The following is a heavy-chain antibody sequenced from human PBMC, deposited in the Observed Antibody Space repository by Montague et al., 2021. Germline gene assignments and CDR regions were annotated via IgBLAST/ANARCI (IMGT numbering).Heavy chain of an antibody. Sequence: SETLSLTCSVSGAPLTDNSHYWGWIRQPPGKGLEWIGRVYSTESSEFKASLKSRAHISVDTPKNTFSLKLTSVTAADTAVYFCARTNLGMERLDVWGHGVMVTVSS. CDR3: ARTNLGMERLDV. CDR1: GAPLTDNSHY. J-gene: IGHJ4*01. CDR2: VYSTESS. D-gene: IGHD3-16*01. V-gene: IGHV4-39*02.